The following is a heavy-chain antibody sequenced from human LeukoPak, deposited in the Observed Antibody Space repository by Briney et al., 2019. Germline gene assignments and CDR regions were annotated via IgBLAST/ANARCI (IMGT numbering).Heavy chain of an antibody. CDR2: IRYDGSNK. V-gene: IGHV3-30*02. J-gene: IGHJ4*02. Sequence: GGSLRLSCAASGFTFSSCVMHWVRQAPGKGLEWVAFIRYDGSNKYYADSVKGRFTISRDNSKNTLYLQMNSLRAEDTAVYYCAKDAEENIVVVPAAPIDWGQGTLVTVSS. CDR3: AKDAEENIVVVPAAPID. D-gene: IGHD2-2*01. CDR1: GFTFSSCV.